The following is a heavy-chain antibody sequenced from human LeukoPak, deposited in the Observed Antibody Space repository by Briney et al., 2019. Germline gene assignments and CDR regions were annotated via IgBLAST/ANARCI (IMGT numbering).Heavy chain of an antibody. V-gene: IGHV1-69*04. Sequence: SVKVSCKASGGTFSSYAISWVRQAPGQGLEWMGRIIPILGIANYAQKFQGRVTITADKSTSTAYMELSSPRSEDTAVYYCARDQGLDSSSSVYWGQGTLVTVSS. J-gene: IGHJ4*02. CDR1: GGTFSSYA. CDR3: ARDQGLDSSSSVY. CDR2: IIPILGIA. D-gene: IGHD6-6*01.